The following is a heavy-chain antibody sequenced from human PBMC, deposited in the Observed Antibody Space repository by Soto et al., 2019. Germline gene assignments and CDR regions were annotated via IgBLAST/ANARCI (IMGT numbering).Heavy chain of an antibody. CDR3: ARDPALFRGTYFDY. CDR2: INAGNGNT. Sequence: GASVKVSCKASGYTFTTYAMHWVRQAPGQRPEWMGWINAGNGNTRYSQKFQGRVTITRDTSASTAYMELSSLRSEDTAVYYCARDPALFRGTYFDYWGQGTLVTVSS. CDR1: GYTFTTYA. J-gene: IGHJ4*02. V-gene: IGHV1-3*01. D-gene: IGHD2-21*01.